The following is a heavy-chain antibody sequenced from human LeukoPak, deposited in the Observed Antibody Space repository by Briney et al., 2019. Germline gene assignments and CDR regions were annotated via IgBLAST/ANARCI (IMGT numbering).Heavy chain of an antibody. Sequence: GASVKVSCKSSGYTFTSDGVSWVRLAPGQGLEWMAWISPYNGSTNYAQKFQGRVTMTTDTSTSTAYMELKSLRSDDTAVYYCATGKANFWSGYWGPFDIWGQGTMVTVSS. D-gene: IGHD3-3*01. CDR3: ATGKANFWSGYWGPFDI. J-gene: IGHJ3*02. CDR1: GYTFTSDG. CDR2: ISPYNGST. V-gene: IGHV1-18*01.